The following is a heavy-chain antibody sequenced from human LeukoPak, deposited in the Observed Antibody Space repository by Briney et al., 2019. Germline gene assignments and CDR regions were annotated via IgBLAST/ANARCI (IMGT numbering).Heavy chain of an antibody. CDR3: AKQRYGSVYFDY. Sequence: GGSLRPSCAGSGFTFNTYAMSWVRQAPGKGLEWVSGITGTGGNTYYADSVKGRFTISRVNSKNTLYLQMNSLRADDTAVYYCAKQRYGSVYFDYWGQGTLVTVSS. CDR2: ITGTGGNT. D-gene: IGHD3-10*01. J-gene: IGHJ4*02. V-gene: IGHV3-23*01. CDR1: GFTFNTYA.